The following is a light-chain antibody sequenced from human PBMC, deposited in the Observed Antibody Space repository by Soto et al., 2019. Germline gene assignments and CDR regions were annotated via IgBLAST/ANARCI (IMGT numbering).Light chain of an antibody. V-gene: IGLV1-40*01. CDR2: GNS. CDR1: SSNIGAGYD. CDR3: QSYDSSLSGSV. Sequence: QPVLTQPPSVSGAPGQRVTIPCTGSSSNIGAGYDVHWYQQLPGTAPKLLIYGNSNRPSGVPDRFSGSKSGTSASLAITGRQAEDEADYYCQSYDSSLSGSVFGGGTKLTVL. J-gene: IGLJ3*02.